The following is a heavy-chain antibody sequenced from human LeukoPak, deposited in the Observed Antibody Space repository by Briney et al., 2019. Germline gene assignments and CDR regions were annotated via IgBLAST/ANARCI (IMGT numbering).Heavy chain of an antibody. CDR1: GGSFSGYY. Sequence: PSETLSLTCAVYGGSFSGYYWNWVRQPPGKGLEWIGEINHSGSTNYNPSLKSRVTISVDTSKNQFSLKLSSVTAADTAVYYCARESHVTWIQLWSHYYYYGMDVWGQGTTVTVSS. J-gene: IGHJ6*02. D-gene: IGHD5-18*01. CDR2: INHSGST. V-gene: IGHV4-34*01. CDR3: ARESHVTWIQLWSHYYYYGMDV.